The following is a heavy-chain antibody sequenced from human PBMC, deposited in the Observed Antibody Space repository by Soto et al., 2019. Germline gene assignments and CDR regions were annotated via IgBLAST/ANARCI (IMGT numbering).Heavy chain of an antibody. D-gene: IGHD1-26*01. CDR2: IYYSGST. Sequence: PSETLSLTCTVSGGSISSYYWSWIRQPPGKGLEWIGYIYYSGSTNYNPSLKSRVTISVDTSKNQFSLKLSSVTAADTAVYYCARVGDRVGATTPRPQYYFDYWGQGTLVTVSS. J-gene: IGHJ4*02. V-gene: IGHV4-59*01. CDR1: GGSISSYY. CDR3: ARVGDRVGATTPRPQYYFDY.